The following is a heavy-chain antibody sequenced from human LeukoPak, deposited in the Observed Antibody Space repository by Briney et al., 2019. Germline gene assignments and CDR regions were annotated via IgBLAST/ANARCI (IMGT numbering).Heavy chain of an antibody. CDR1: GFTFSSYA. V-gene: IGHV3-23*01. CDR2: ISGSGGST. CDR3: AKDSWSRNGIYDPFDI. Sequence: GGSLRLSCAASGFTFSSYAMSWVRQAPGKGLEWVSAISGSGGSTYYKDSVKGRFTISRDNSKNTLSLQMNSLRLEDTAVYYCAKDSWSRNGIYDPFDIRGQGTMVTVSS. D-gene: IGHD2-8*01. J-gene: IGHJ3*02.